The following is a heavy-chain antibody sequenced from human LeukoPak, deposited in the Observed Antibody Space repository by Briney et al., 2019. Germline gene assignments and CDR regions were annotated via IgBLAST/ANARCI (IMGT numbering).Heavy chain of an antibody. CDR1: GFTFSDYY. D-gene: IGHD6-19*01. V-gene: IGHV3-11*03. J-gene: IGHJ4*02. CDR3: AKCPYSSGWHHFDY. CDR2: ISTTSGFT. Sequence: GGSLRLSCAASGFTFSDYYMTWIRRAPGKGLEWVSYISTTSGFTNYADSVRGRFTISRDNVKNSLYLQMNSLRAEDTAVYYCAKCPYSSGWHHFDYWGQGTLVTVSS.